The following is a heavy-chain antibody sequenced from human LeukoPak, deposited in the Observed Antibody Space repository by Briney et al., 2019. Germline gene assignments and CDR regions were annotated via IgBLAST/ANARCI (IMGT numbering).Heavy chain of an antibody. J-gene: IGHJ3*02. D-gene: IGHD1-14*01. V-gene: IGHV2-5*01. CDR1: GFSLSTSGVG. CDR2: IYWNDDK. CDR3: AHKEVEGLVDHYLGAFDI. Sequence: SGPTLVNPTQTLTLTCTFSGFSLSTSGVGVGWIRQPPGKALEWVALIYWNDDKRYSPSLKSRLTITKDTTKNQVVLTMTNMDPVDTATYYCAHKEVEGLVDHYLGAFDIWGQGTMVTVSS.